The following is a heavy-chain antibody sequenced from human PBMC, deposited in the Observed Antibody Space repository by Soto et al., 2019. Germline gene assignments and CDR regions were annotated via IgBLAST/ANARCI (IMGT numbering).Heavy chain of an antibody. CDR2: IYSSGST. V-gene: IGHV3-53*01. CDR3: ASRPPFDY. CDR1: GFTVSSND. Sequence: LSCAASGFTVSSNDMSWVRQAPGKGLEWVSGIYSSGSTSYVDSVKGRFTISRDNSKNTLYLQMNSLRVEDTAVYYCASRPPFDYWGQGT. J-gene: IGHJ4*02.